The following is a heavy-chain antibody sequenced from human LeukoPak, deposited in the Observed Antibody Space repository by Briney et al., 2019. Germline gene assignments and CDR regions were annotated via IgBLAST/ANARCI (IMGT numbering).Heavy chain of an antibody. V-gene: IGHV3-30*04. CDR2: ISYDGSNK. Sequence: PGRSLRLSCAASGFTFSSYAMHWVRQAPGKGLEWVAVISYDGSNKYYADSVKGRFTISRDNSKNTLYLQMNSLRAEDTAVYYCARDVGAAETAMVTLAHWGRGTLVTVSS. CDR1: GFTFSSYA. D-gene: IGHD5-18*01. CDR3: ARDVGAAETAMVTLAH. J-gene: IGHJ4*02.